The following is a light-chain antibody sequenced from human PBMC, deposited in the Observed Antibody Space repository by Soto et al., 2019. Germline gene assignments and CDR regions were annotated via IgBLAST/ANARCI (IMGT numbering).Light chain of an antibody. CDR3: SSYTSSSTLV. CDR2: EVS. CDR1: SSDVGDFDC. V-gene: IGLV2-14*01. J-gene: IGLJ2*01. Sequence: QSALTQPASVSGSPGQSITISCTGTSSDVGDFDCVSWYQQHPGKAPKLMIYEVSDRPSGVSNRFSGSKSGDTASLTISGLQAEGEADYYCSSYTSSSTLVFGGGTKLTVL.